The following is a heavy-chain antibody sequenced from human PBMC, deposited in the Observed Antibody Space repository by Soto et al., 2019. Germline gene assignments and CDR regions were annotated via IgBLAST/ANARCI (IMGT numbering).Heavy chain of an antibody. CDR1: GYTFTIYY. CDR3: AGCGRHSDYYYYYGMDV. J-gene: IGHJ6*02. D-gene: IGHD6-25*01. V-gene: IGHV1-46*01. CDR2: INTSGGSP. Sequence: ASVKVSCKAFGYTFTIYYIHWVRQAPGQGLEWMGVINTSGGSPTYAQKFQDRVTMTRDTSTSTVYMELSSLRSEDTAVYYCAGCGRHSDYYYYYGMDVWGQGTTVTVSS.